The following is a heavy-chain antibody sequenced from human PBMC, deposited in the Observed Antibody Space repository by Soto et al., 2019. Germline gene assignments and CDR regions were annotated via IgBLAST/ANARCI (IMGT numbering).Heavy chain of an antibody. Sequence: GGSLRLSCAASGFTFSSYWMHWVRQAPGKGLVWVSRINSDGSSTSYADSVKGRFTISRDNAKNTLYLQMNSLRAEDTAVYYCARAPPPGYSSGWMIRSYNNWFDPWGQGTLVTVSS. V-gene: IGHV3-74*01. CDR1: GFTFSSYW. D-gene: IGHD6-19*01. CDR2: INSDGSST. CDR3: ARAPPPGYSSGWMIRSYNNWFDP. J-gene: IGHJ5*02.